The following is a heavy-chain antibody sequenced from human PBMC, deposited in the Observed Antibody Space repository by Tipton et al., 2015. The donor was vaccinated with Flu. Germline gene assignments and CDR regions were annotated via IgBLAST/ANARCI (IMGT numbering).Heavy chain of an antibody. D-gene: IGHD5-24*01. V-gene: IGHV5-51*03. CDR3: VRRGKDGYLLGGLDV. CDR2: IYPGDSDT. J-gene: IGHJ6*02. CDR1: GYTFENYW. Sequence: QLVQSGAEVKKPGESLKISCQSSGYTFENYWIGWVRQMPEKGLEWMGVIYPGDSDTRYSPALQGQVTISADKSINTAYLQWSRLQASDTGMYYCVRRGKDGYLLGGLDVRGHGTPVIVSS.